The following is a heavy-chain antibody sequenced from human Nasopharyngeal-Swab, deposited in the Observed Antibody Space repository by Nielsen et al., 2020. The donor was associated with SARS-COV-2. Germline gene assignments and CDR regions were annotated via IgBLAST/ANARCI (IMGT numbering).Heavy chain of an antibody. CDR1: GFTFSSYG. J-gene: IGHJ4*02. CDR2: IWYDGSDK. V-gene: IGHV3-33*01. D-gene: IGHD3-22*01. Sequence: GESLKISCAASGFTFSSYGMHWVRQAPGKGLEWVASIWYDGSDKYYADSVKGRFTISRDNAKNTLYLQMNSLRAEDTAMYYCHLSSGYDGYINYWGQGTLVTVSS. CDR3: HLSSGYDGYINY.